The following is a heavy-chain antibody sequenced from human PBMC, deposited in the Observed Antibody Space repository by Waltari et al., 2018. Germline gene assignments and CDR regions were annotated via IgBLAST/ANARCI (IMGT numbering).Heavy chain of an antibody. CDR3: TRGLFGRSWTPYY. J-gene: IGHJ4*02. V-gene: IGHV4-59*02. Sequence: QVQLQESGPGLVRPSETLSLTCTVSGASVSDYYWNWIRLPPGKGVGWIGTIYDSGATYYNPSLKSRLTMLMDTSKNQFSLILESVTAADRGLYYCTRGLFGRSWTPYYWGQGTLVTVSS. CDR2: IYDSGAT. CDR1: GASVSDYY. D-gene: IGHD3-10*01.